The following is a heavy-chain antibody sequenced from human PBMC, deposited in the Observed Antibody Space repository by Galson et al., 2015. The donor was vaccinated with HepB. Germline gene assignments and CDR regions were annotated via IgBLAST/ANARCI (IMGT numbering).Heavy chain of an antibody. V-gene: IGHV3-30-3*01. CDR3: ARELKYYYGSGSYVSEYYFDY. J-gene: IGHJ4*02. CDR1: GSTFSSYA. Sequence: SVRLSCAASGSTFSSYAMHWVRQAPGRGLEWVAVISYDGSNEYYADSVKGRFTISRDNSKNTLYLQMNSLRAEDTAVYYCARELKYYYGSGSYVSEYYFDYWGQGTLVTVSS. CDR2: ISYDGSNE. D-gene: IGHD3-10*01.